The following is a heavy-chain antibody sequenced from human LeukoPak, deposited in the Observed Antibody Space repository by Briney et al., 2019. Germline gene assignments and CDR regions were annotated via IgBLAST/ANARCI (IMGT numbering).Heavy chain of an antibody. J-gene: IGHJ4*02. V-gene: IGHV3-9*01. CDR3: ARGWPHGNDY. Sequence: PGGSLRLSCAASGFTFDDYAMHWVRQAPGKGLEWVSGISWNSGSIGYADSVKGRFTISRDNAKNSLYLQMNSLRAEDTALYYCARGWPHGNDYWGQGTLVTVSS. CDR1: GFTFDDYA. CDR2: ISWNSGSI. D-gene: IGHD4-23*01.